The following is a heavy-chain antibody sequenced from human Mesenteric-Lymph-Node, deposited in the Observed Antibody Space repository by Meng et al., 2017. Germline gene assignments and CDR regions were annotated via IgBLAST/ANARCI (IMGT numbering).Heavy chain of an antibody. V-gene: IGHV3-15*01. CDR2: KIDGGAT. CDR3: ARDGGQLNGAWAGFDY. D-gene: IGHD2-8*01. J-gene: IGHJ4*02. Sequence: KIDGGATDCAAPMKARFTISRDDSKNTMFLHMNSLRAEDTAVYYCARDGGQLNGAWAGFDYWGQGVLVTVSS.